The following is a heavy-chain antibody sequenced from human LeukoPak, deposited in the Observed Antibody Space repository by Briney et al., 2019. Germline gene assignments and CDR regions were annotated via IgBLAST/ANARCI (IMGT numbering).Heavy chain of an antibody. D-gene: IGHD2-8*01. CDR2: ISTSGRSI. CDR1: GFTFSSYE. CDR3: ARDQGYAFDY. Sequence: GGSLRLSCAASGFTFSSYEMNWVRQAPGKGLEWVSYISTSGRSIYYADAVRGRVTVSRDDAKYTLYLHMNGLRDDDTAVYYCARDQGYAFDYWGQGILVTVSS. V-gene: IGHV3-48*03. J-gene: IGHJ4*02.